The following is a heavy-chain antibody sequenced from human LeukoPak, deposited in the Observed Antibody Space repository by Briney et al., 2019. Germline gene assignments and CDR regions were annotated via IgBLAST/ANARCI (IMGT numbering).Heavy chain of an antibody. CDR1: GYTFTDYY. D-gene: IGHD1-26*01. CDR2: INPNSGGT. CDR3: ARESSSTGVDF. V-gene: IGHV1-2*06. Sequence: ASVKVSCKASGYTFTDYYMHWVRQAPGQGLEWVGRINPNSGGTNYAQKFQGRVTMTRDTSISTAYMGLSRLRSDDTALYYCARESSSTGVDFWGQGTLVTVSS. J-gene: IGHJ4*02.